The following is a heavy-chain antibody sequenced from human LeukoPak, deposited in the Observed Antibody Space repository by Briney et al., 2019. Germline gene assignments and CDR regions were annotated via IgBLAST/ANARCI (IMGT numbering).Heavy chain of an antibody. J-gene: IGHJ6*03. CDR1: GFSVSSYY. Sequence: GGSLRLSCEASGFSVSSYYMRWVRQAPGKGLEWVSAIYNGGGTFYAESVKGRFTISTDNSKNTLYLQMNSLRAEDTAVYYCAREYYYNMDVWGKGTTVTISS. CDR2: IYNGGGT. V-gene: IGHV3-66*01. CDR3: AREYYYNMDV.